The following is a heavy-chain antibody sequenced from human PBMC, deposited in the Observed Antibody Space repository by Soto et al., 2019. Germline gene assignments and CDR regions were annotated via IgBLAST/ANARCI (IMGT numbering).Heavy chain of an antibody. CDR2: IWYDGSNK. D-gene: IGHD3-10*01. CDR3: ARGSEIWFGELLLGGFDY. J-gene: IGHJ4*02. Sequence: GGSLRLSCAASGFTFISYGMHWGRQAPCKGLEWVAVIWYDGSNKYYADSVKGRFTISRDNSKNTLYLQMNSLRAEDTAVYYCARGSEIWFGELLLGGFDYWGQGTLVTVSS. CDR1: GFTFISYG. V-gene: IGHV3-33*01.